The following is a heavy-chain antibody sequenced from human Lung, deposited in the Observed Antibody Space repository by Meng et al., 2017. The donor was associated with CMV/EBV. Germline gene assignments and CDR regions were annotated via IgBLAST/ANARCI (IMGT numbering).Heavy chain of an antibody. Sequence: GESLKISCAASGFTFSSYAMSWVRQAPGKGLEWVSAISGSGGSTYYADSVKGRFTISRDNSKNTLYLQMNSLRAEDTAVYYCAKFRGCTEEGTSCYSFYYYYYGMDVWXQGTXVTVSS. D-gene: IGHD2-2*02. J-gene: IGHJ6*02. CDR2: ISGSGGST. CDR3: AKFRGCTEEGTSCYSFYYYYYGMDV. V-gene: IGHV3-23*01. CDR1: GFTFSSYA.